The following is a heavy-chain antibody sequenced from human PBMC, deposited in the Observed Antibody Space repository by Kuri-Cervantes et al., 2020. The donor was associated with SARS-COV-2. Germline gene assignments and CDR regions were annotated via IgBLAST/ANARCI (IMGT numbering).Heavy chain of an antibody. V-gene: IGHV3-64*02. J-gene: IGHJ4*02. CDR2: ISSNGDST. CDR3: ARVSRSGYLDY. Sequence: GESLKICCAASGFTFSNYAMYWVRQAPGKGLEYVSAISSNGDSTYYADSVKGRFTMSRDNSKNTLYLQMGSLRAEDMAVYYCARVSRSGYLDYWGQGTLVTVSS. D-gene: IGHD3-3*01. CDR1: GFTFSNYA.